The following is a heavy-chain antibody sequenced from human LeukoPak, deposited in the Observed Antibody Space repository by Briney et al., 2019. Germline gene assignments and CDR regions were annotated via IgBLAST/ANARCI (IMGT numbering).Heavy chain of an antibody. V-gene: IGHV4-59*08. Sequence: SETLSLTCTVSGGSISSYYWSWIRQPPGKGLESIGHIYSSGTTNYNPSLQSRVTILVDTSRNQFSLRLSSVTAADTAVYYCARHETGGTYPLKYWGQGTLVTVSS. J-gene: IGHJ4*02. CDR3: ARHETGGTYPLKY. CDR1: GGSISSYY. D-gene: IGHD1-26*01. CDR2: IYSSGTT.